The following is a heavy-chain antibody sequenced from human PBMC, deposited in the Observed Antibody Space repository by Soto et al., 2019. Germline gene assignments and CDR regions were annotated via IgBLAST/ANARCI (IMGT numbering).Heavy chain of an antibody. CDR1: GFTFSDYY. J-gene: IGHJ2*01. CDR2: ISSSGSTI. CDR3: ARGSPSVAVAFDL. D-gene: IGHD6-19*01. V-gene: IGHV3-11*01. Sequence: VGSLRLSCAASGFTFSDYYMSWIRQAPGKGLEWVSYISSSGSTIYYADSVKGRFTISRDNAKNSLYLQMNSLRAEDTAVYYCARGSPSVAVAFDLWGRGTLVTVSS.